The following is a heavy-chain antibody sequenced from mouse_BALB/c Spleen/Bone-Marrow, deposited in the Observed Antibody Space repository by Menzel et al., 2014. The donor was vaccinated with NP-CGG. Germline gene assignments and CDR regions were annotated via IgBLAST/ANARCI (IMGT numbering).Heavy chain of an antibody. CDR1: GFSLTSYG. V-gene: IGHV2-2*02. Sequence: VHLVESGPGLVQPSPSLSITCTVSGFSLTSYGVHWVRQSPGKGLEWLGVIWSGGSTDDNAAFISRLSISKDNSKSQVFFKMNSLQANDTAIYYCARNGDYAMDYWGQGTSVTVSS. J-gene: IGHJ4*01. CDR3: ARNGDYAMDY. CDR2: IWSGGST.